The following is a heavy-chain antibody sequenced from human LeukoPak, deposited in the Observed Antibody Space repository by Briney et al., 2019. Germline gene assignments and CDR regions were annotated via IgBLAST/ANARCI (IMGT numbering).Heavy chain of an antibody. CDR1: GFTFSSYA. Sequence: GGSLRLSCAASGFTFSSYAMGLVRQAPGKGLEWVSAISGSGGSTYYADSVKGRFTISRDNSKNTLYLQMNSLRVEDTAVYYCAKEPYYDFWSGYSYDAFDIWGQGTMVTVSS. CDR2: ISGSGGST. J-gene: IGHJ3*02. D-gene: IGHD3-3*01. CDR3: AKEPYYDFWSGYSYDAFDI. V-gene: IGHV3-23*01.